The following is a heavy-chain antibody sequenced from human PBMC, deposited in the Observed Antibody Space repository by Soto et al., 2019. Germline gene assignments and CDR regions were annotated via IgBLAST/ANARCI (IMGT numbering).Heavy chain of an antibody. Sequence: GGSLRLSCAASGFTFSSYAMSWVRQAPGKGLEWVSAISGSGGSTYYADSVKGRFTISRDNSKNTLYLQMNSLRAEDTAVYYCAKTPLGDCSSTSCYQSVVVAATPYYFDYWGQGTLVTVSS. CDR3: AKTPLGDCSSTSCYQSVVVAATPYYFDY. CDR1: GFTFSSYA. V-gene: IGHV3-23*01. J-gene: IGHJ4*02. CDR2: ISGSGGST. D-gene: IGHD2-2*01.